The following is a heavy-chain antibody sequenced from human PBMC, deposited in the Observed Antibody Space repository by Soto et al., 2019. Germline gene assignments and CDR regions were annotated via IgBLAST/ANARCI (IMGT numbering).Heavy chain of an antibody. D-gene: IGHD3-9*01. CDR3: ATSFRYFDN. Sequence: SGGSLRLSCAASGFTFCNYAMSWVRQAPGKGLEWVSTVSGSGESTYYADSVKGRLTVSRDNSKITLHLQMNSLRVEDPAVYYCATSFRYFDNWGQGT. V-gene: IGHV3-23*01. CDR1: GFTFCNYA. J-gene: IGHJ4*02. CDR2: VSGSGEST.